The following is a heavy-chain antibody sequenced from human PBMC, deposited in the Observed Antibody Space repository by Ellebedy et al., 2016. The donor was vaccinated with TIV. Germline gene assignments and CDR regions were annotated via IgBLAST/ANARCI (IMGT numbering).Heavy chain of an antibody. D-gene: IGHD3-10*01. CDR2: IKQDGTEE. V-gene: IGHV3-7*01. CDR1: GFTFSSHR. Sequence: GGSLRLSXAASGFTFSSHRMTWVRQDPGKWLEWVANIKQDGTEEYYVDSVKGRFTISRDNAKNSLYLQMNSLRAEDTAVYYCARTYQTAMVRGVISPCDYWGQGTLVTVSS. CDR3: ARTYQTAMVRGVISPCDY. J-gene: IGHJ4*02.